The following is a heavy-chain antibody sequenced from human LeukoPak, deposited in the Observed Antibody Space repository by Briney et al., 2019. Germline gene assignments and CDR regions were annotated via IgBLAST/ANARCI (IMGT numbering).Heavy chain of an antibody. CDR1: GYTFTGYY. D-gene: IGHD3-10*01. V-gene: IGHV1-2*02. Sequence: ASVKVPCKASGYTFTGYYMHWVRQAPGQGLEWMGWINPNSGGTNYAQKFQGRVTMTRDTSISTAYMELSRLRSDDTAVYYCARDRITMVRGVKNWFDPWGQGTLVTVSS. CDR3: ARDRITMVRGVKNWFDP. J-gene: IGHJ5*02. CDR2: INPNSGGT.